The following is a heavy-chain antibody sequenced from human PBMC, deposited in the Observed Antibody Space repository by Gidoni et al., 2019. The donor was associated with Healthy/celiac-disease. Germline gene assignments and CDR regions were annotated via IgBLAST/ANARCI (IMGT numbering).Heavy chain of an antibody. V-gene: IGHV4-59*01. D-gene: IGHD1-20*01. J-gene: IGHJ1*01. CDR3: ARGVTGTSFQH. CDR2: IYYSGST. Sequence: QVQLPESGPGLVKPSETLSLTCTVSGGSISSYYWSWIRQPPGKGLEWIGYIYYSGSTNYNPSLKSRVTISVDTSKNQFSLKLSSVTAADTAVYYCARGVTGTSFQHWGQGTLVTVSS. CDR1: GGSISSYY.